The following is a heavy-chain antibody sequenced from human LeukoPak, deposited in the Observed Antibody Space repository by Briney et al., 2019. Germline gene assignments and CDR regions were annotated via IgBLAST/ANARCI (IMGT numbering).Heavy chain of an antibody. CDR1: GFTFISYA. V-gene: IGHV3-23*01. CDR3: AKDRGVQYCSGGGCYSAPFFHS. J-gene: IGHJ5*02. D-gene: IGHD2-15*01. Sequence: QPGGSLRLSCAASGFTFISYAMSWVRQAPGKGLEWVSAITGLGGSTYYADSVKGRFTISRDSSKNTLYLQLSSLRAEDTDVYFCAKDRGVQYCSGGGCYSAPFFHSWGQGILVTVSS. CDR2: ITGLGGST.